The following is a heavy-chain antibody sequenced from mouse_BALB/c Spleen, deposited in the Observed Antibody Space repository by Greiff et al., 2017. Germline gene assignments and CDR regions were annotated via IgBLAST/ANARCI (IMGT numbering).Heavy chain of an antibody. V-gene: IGHV14-3*02. CDR1: GFNFKDSY. Sequence: EVQLQQSGAELVKPGASVKLSCTASGFNFKDSYMHWVKQRPEQGLEWIGRIDPANGNTKYDPKFQGKATITADTSSNTAYLQLSSLTSEDTAVYCCGSWGFAYWGQGTLVTVSA. J-gene: IGHJ3*01. CDR2: IDPANGNT. CDR3: GSWGFAY. D-gene: IGHD4-1*01.